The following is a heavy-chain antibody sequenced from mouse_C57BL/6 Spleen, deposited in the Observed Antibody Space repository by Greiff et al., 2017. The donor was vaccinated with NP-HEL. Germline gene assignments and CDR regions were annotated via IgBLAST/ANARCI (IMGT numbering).Heavy chain of an antibody. V-gene: IGHV1-64*01. CDR1: GYTFTSYW. D-gene: IGHD2-4*01. CDR3: ARSRYDYDGGDG. CDR2: IHPNSGST. Sequence: VQLQQPGAELVKPGASVKLSCKASGYTFTSYWMHWVKQRPGQGLEWIGMIHPNSGSTNYNEKFKSKATLTVDKSSSTAYMQRSSLTSEDSAVYYWARSRYDYDGGDGWGTGTTVTVSS. J-gene: IGHJ1*03.